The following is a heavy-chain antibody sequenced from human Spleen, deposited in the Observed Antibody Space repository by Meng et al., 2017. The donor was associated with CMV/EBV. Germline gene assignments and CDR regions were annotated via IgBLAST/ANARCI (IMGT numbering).Heavy chain of an antibody. Sequence: SLKISCAASGFTFSSYAMNWVRQAPGKGLEWVSSISGSGGSTYYADYVKGRFTISRDNSKNTLNLQMNSLRAEDTAVYYCAKSGVDYDFWGTYYPNEGYYFDYWGQGTLVTVSS. CDR1: GFTFSSYA. J-gene: IGHJ4*02. V-gene: IGHV3-23*01. D-gene: IGHD3-3*01. CDR2: ISGSGGST. CDR3: AKSGVDYDFWGTYYPNEGYYFDY.